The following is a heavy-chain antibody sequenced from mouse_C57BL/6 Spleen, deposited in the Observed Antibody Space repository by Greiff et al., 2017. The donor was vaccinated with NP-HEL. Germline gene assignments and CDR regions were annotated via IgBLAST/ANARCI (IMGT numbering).Heavy chain of an antibody. CDR1: GYTFTSYW. J-gene: IGHJ2*01. CDR2: IDPSDSYT. CDR3: ARDDGNYSY. V-gene: IGHV1-59*01. D-gene: IGHD2-1*01. Sequence: QVQLQQPGAERVRPGTSVKSSCKASGYTFTSYWMHWVKQRPGQGLEWIGVIDPSDSYTNYNQKFKGKATLTVDTSSSTAYMQLSSLTSEDSAVYYCARDDGNYSYWGQGTTLTVSS.